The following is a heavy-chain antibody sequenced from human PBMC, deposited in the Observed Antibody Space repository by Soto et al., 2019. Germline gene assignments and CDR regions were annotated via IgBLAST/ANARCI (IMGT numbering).Heavy chain of an antibody. D-gene: IGHD2-15*01. Sequence: SETLSLTCAVYGGSFSGYYWSWIRQPPGKGLEWLGEINHSGSTNYNPSLKRRVTISVDTSKNQFPLKLSSVTAADTAVYYCARRGYCSGGSCSDAFDIWGQGTMVTVSS. CDR2: INHSGST. CDR1: GGSFSGYY. V-gene: IGHV4-34*01. CDR3: ARRGYCSGGSCSDAFDI. J-gene: IGHJ3*02.